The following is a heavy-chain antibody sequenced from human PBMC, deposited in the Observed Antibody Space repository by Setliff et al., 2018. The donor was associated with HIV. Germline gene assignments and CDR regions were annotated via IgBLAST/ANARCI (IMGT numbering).Heavy chain of an antibody. Sequence: TSETLSLTCTVSGVSIENNFWSWFRQPPGKGLEWIGYIYCSGTTNYNPSLKSRVTISVDTSKNQFSLKLNSVTAADTAVYYCARDQGYSSSWRGSPSFYFDYWGQGTLVTVSS. V-gene: IGHV4-59*01. J-gene: IGHJ4*02. CDR2: IYCSGTT. CDR1: GVSIENNF. D-gene: IGHD6-13*01. CDR3: ARDQGYSSSWRGSPSFYFDY.